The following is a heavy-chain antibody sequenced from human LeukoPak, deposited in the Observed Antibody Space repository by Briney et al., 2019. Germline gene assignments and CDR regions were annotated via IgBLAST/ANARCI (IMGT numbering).Heavy chain of an antibody. J-gene: IGHJ4*02. Sequence: GGSLRLSCAASGFMFSSYWMSWVRQAPGKGLEWVADIKEDGSEKSYVDSVKSRFTISRDNSKNTLYLQMNSLRAEDTAVYYCASRPDSSGYYPIDYWGQGTLVTVSS. CDR2: IKEDGSEK. D-gene: IGHD3-22*01. CDR3: ASRPDSSGYYPIDY. V-gene: IGHV3-7*03. CDR1: GFMFSSYW.